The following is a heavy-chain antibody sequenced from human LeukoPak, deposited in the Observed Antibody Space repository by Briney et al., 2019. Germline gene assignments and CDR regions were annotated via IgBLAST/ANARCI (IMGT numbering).Heavy chain of an antibody. V-gene: IGHV1-69*13. D-gene: IGHD3-10*01. CDR1: GGTFSSYA. J-gene: IGHJ6*04. CDR2: IIPIFGTA. CDR3: ASTYGSGSYGDYYYYGMDV. Sequence: SVKVSCKASGGTFSSYAISWVRQAPGQGLEWMGGIIPIFGTANYAQKFQGRVTIAADESTSTAYMELSSLRSEDTAVYYCASTYGSGSYGDYYYYGMDVWGKGTTVTVSS.